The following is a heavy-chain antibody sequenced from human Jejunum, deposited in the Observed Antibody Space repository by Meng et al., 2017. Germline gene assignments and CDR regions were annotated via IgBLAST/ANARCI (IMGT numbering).Heavy chain of an antibody. D-gene: IGHD4-11*01. V-gene: IGHV4-34*01. Sequence: QVKLQQWGAGLLKPSETLSLTCAVYGGSISDYYWTWIRQRPGKGLEWIGEINDSGSTNYNPSLKSRVTISVDTSKSQFYLRVSSVTAADTAVYYCARGNEYSNYGADFWGQGTLVTVYS. CDR1: GGSISDYY. CDR3: ARGNEYSNYGADF. CDR2: INDSGST. J-gene: IGHJ4*02.